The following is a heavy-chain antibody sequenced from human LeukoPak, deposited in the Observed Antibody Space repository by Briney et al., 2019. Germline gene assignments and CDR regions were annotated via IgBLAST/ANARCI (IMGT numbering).Heavy chain of an antibody. J-gene: IGHJ4*02. D-gene: IGHD5-18*01. CDR1: GFTFSSYA. Sequence: GGSLRLSCAASGFTFSSYAMGWVRQAPGKGLEWVSAITASGGNTYYADSVKGRFTISRDNSENTLYLQVNGLRAEDTAVYYCAKGNGYSYGRYYFDYWGQGTLVTVSS. CDR2: ITASGGNT. V-gene: IGHV3-23*01. CDR3: AKGNGYSYGRYYFDY.